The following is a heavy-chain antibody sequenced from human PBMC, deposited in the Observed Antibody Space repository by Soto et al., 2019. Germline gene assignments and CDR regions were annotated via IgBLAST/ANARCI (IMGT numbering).Heavy chain of an antibody. CDR2: MCGSGGRV. CDR1: GFSFGTYV. J-gene: IGHJ3*02. Sequence: GSLRLSCAASGFSFGTYVMNWVRQAPGKGLVWFSGMCGSGGRVYFADSVKGRFTISRDNSRNTLYLQRNSLRAEDTAIYYCAMTRLYDTGTNDYHRDALDIWGQGTQVTVS. CDR3: AMTRLYDTGTNDYHRDALDI. V-gene: IGHV3-23*01. D-gene: IGHD3-22*01.